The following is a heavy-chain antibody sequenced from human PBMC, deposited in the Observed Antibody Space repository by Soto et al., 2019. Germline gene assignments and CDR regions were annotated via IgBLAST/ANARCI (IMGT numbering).Heavy chain of an antibody. CDR2: ISSSGSTI. CDR3: ARDHAARNWGSYRYYFDY. D-gene: IGHD3-16*02. Sequence: GGSLRLSCAASGFTFSDYYMSWIRQAPGKGLEWVSYISSSGSTIYYADSVKGRFTISRDNAKNSLYLQMNSLRAEDTAVYYCARDHAARNWGSYRYYFDYWGQGTLVTVSS. CDR1: GFTFSDYY. V-gene: IGHV3-11*01. J-gene: IGHJ4*02.